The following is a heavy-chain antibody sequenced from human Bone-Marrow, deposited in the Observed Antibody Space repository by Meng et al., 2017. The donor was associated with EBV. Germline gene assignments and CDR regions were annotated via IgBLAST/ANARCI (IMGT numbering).Heavy chain of an antibody. J-gene: IGHJ4*02. CDR3: ARGGENYFGS. V-gene: IGHV4-4*02. D-gene: IGHD2-21*01. Sequence: QVQLQESGPGLVKPSGTLSLTCAVSGVSIGSGHWWSWVRQPPEKGLEWIGNIYHSGSTNYNASLKSRVTISVDTSKNKFSLKLSSVTAADTAVYYCARGGENYFGSWGQGTLVTVSS. CDR1: GVSIGSGHW. CDR2: IYHSGST.